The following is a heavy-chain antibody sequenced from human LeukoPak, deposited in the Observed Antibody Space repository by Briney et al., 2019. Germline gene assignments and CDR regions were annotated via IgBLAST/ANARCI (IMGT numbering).Heavy chain of an antibody. J-gene: IGHJ4*02. CDR3: ARGTDIVVVVAATTSYYFDY. D-gene: IGHD2-15*01. V-gene: IGHV3-7*01. CDR2: IKQDGSEE. Sequence: PGGSLRLSCAASGFTFSSYWMGWVRQAPGKGLEWVANIKQDGSEEYYVDSVKGRFTISRDNAKNSLYLQMNSLRAEDTAVYYCARGTDIVVVVAATTSYYFDYWGQGTLVTVSS. CDR1: GFTFSSYW.